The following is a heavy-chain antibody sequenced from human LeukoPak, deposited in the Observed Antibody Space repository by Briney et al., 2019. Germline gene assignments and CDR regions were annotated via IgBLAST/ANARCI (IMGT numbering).Heavy chain of an antibody. CDR3: ARALRPMASQYYFDY. V-gene: IGHV4-59*01. CDR1: GASINTYY. J-gene: IGHJ4*02. CDR2: IYYSGTT. Sequence: PSETLSLTCTVSGASINTYYWSWIRQPLGKGLEWIGYIYYSGTTSYNPSLKTRVAISIDTSKNQFSLKLSSVTAADTAVYYCARALRPMASQYYFDYWGQGTLVTVSS. D-gene: IGHD3-10*01.